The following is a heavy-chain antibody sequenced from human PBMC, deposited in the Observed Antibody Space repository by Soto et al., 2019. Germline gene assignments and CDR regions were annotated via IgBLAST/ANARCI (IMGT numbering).Heavy chain of an antibody. CDR3: ARWDDYGASDQYHFDQ. CDR1: GYTFTASG. V-gene: IGHV1-18*01. J-gene: IGHJ4*02. Sequence: GASVKVSCKASGYTFTASGISWVRQAPGRGLEWMGWTSIYNGHTEYSPKFLGRVVMTTDTSADTAYLGLKSLRPDDAALYYCARWDDYGASDQYHFDQWGQGTLVTVSS. D-gene: IGHD4-17*01. CDR2: TSIYNGHT.